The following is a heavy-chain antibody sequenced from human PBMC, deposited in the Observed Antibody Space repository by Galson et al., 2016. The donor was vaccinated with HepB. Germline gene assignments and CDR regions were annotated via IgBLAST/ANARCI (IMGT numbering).Heavy chain of an antibody. CDR3: ARVRAEMATIREFDY. Sequence: TLSLTCTVSGGSISSGGYYWSWIRQHPGKGLEWIGYIYYSGSMFYNPSLKSRVIIPVDTSKNQFSLKLSSVTAADTAVYYCARVRAEMATIREFDYWGQGTLVTVSS. V-gene: IGHV4-31*03. CDR1: GGSISSGGYY. D-gene: IGHD5-24*01. J-gene: IGHJ4*02. CDR2: IYYSGSM.